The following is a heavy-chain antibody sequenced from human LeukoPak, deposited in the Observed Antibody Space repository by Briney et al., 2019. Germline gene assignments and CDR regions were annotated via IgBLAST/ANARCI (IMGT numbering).Heavy chain of an antibody. J-gene: IGHJ4*02. Sequence: ASVKVSCKASGYTFTSYYMHWVRQAPGQGREWMGWINPNSGGTNYAQKFQGRVTMTRDTSISTAYMELSRLRSDDTAVYYCAREGGLGYCSGGSCYPTGADYWGQGTLVTVSS. CDR3: AREGGLGYCSGGSCYPTGADY. V-gene: IGHV1-2*02. D-gene: IGHD2-15*01. CDR2: INPNSGGT. CDR1: GYTFTSYY.